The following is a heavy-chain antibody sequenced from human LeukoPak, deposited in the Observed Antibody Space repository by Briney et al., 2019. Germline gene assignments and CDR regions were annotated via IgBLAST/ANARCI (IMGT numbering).Heavy chain of an antibody. CDR3: ARDTVTTFRFRDYQHYGMDV. V-gene: IGHV3-53*01. CDR2: IYSGGST. J-gene: IGHJ6*02. CDR1: GFTDSSTY. Sequence: GESLTLSCAASGFTDSSTYMSWVRQARGRGLVWVSVIYSGGSTYYADSVKGRFTISRDNSKNTLYLQMNSLRAEDTAVYHCARDTVTTFRFRDYQHYGMDVWGQGTTVTVSS. D-gene: IGHD4-17*01.